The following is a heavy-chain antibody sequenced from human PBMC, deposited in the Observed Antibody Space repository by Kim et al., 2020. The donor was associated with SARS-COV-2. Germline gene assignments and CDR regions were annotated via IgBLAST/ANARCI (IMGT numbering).Heavy chain of an antibody. J-gene: IGHJ4*02. CDR2: INDNGGST. CDR3: AKASPAGRSYFDY. V-gene: IGHV3-23*01. Sequence: GGSLRLSCAASGFTFSSYAMHWVRQAPGKGLEWVSGINDNGGSTYYADSVKGRFTISRDNSRNTLFLQMNSLRAEDTAIYYCAKASPAGRSYFDYWGQGTLVTVSS. CDR1: GFTFSSYA.